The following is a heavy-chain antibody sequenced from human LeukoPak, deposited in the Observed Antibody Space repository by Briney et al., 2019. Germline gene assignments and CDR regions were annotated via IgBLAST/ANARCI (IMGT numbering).Heavy chain of an antibody. Sequence: GGSLRLSCAASGFTFSSYAMSWVRQAPGKGLEWVSAISGSGGSTYYADSVKGRFTIPRDNSKNTLYLQMNSLRAEDTAVYYCAKQAYIVVVPAAPAGRWFDPWGQGTLVTVSS. J-gene: IGHJ5*02. CDR3: AKQAYIVVVPAAPAGRWFDP. D-gene: IGHD2-2*01. V-gene: IGHV3-23*01. CDR1: GFTFSSYA. CDR2: ISGSGGST.